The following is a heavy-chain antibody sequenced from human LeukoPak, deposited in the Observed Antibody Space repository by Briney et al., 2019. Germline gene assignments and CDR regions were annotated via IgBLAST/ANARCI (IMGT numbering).Heavy chain of an antibody. CDR1: GGSFRGYY. CDR3: ARGRYDIYGVAGRRGYYYYMDV. V-gene: IGHV4-34*01. Sequence: PSETLSLTCAVYGGSFRGYYWSWIRQPPGKGLEWMGEINHSGSTNYNPSLRSRVTISVDTSKNQFSLKLSSVTAADRAVYYCARGRYDIYGVAGRRGYYYYMDVWGKGTTVTVSS. CDR2: INHSGST. D-gene: IGHD3-9*01. J-gene: IGHJ6*03.